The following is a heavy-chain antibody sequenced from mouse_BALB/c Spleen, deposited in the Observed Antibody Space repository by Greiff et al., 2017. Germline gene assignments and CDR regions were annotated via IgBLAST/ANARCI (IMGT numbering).Heavy chain of an antibody. D-gene: IGHD1-1*01. J-gene: IGHJ4*01. CDR2: ISSGGST. CDR1: GFTFSSYA. Sequence: EVKLMESGGGLVKPGGSLKLSCAASGFTFSSYAMSWVRQTPEKRLEWVASISSGGSTYYPDSVKGRFTISRDNARNILYLQMSSLRSEDTAMYYCARAFITTVVDAMDYWGQGTSVTVSS. V-gene: IGHV5-6-5*01. CDR3: ARAFITTVVDAMDY.